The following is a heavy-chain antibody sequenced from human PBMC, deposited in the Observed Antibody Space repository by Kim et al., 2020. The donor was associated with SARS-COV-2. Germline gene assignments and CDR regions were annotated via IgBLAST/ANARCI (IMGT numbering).Heavy chain of an antibody. CDR1: GYTFTSYY. J-gene: IGHJ4*02. CDR3: ARDSTEWLWICYFDY. D-gene: IGHD3-3*01. V-gene: IGHV1-46*01. CDR2: INPSGGST. Sequence: ASVKVSCKASGYTFTSYYMHWVRQAPGQGLEWMGIINPSGGSTSYAQKFQGRVTMTRDTSTSTVYMELSSLRSEDTAVYYCARDSTEWLWICYFDYWGQGTLVTVSS.